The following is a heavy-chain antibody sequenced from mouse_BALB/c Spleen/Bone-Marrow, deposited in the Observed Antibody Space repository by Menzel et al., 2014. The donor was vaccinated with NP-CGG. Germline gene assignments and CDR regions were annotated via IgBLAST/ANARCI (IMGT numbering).Heavy chain of an antibody. J-gene: IGHJ2*01. Sequence: DVKLQEPGPGLVKPSQTVSLTCTVTGISITTGNYRWSWIRQFPGNKLEWIGYIYYSGTITYNPSLTSRTTITRDTSKNQFFLEMNSLTAEDTATYYCARGAMITTGYFDYWGQGTTLTVSS. CDR1: GISITTGNYR. CDR3: ARGAMITTGYFDY. D-gene: IGHD2-4*01. V-gene: IGHV3-5*02. CDR2: IYYSGTI.